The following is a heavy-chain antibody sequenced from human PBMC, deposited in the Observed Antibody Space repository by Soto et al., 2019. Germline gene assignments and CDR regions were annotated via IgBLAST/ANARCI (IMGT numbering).Heavy chain of an antibody. V-gene: IGHV4-31*03. J-gene: IGHJ4*02. CDR1: GGSITRGGYY. CDR2: IYNSGTT. D-gene: IGHD6-13*01. CDR3: ARRGSSSWYGY. Sequence: SETLSLTCTVSGGSITRGGYYWSWIRQHPGKGLEWIGYIYNSGTTYYNPSLKSRVTISVDTSQNQFSLKLTSVTAADTAVYYCARRGSSSWYGYWGQGTLVTV.